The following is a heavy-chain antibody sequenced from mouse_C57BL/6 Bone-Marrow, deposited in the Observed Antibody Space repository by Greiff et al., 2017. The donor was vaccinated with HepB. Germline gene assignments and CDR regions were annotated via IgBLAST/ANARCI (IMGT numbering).Heavy chain of an antibody. V-gene: IGHV5-17*01. CDR2: ISSGSSTI. J-gene: IGHJ2*01. D-gene: IGHD1-1*01. CDR1: GFTFSDYG. CDR3: ARVGLYGISSYYFDY. Sequence: VQLKESGGGLVKPGGSLKLSCAASGFTFSDYGMHWVRQAPEKGLEWVAYISSGSSTIYYADTVKGRFTISRDNAKNTLFLQMTSLRSEDTAMYYCARVGLYGISSYYFDYWGQGTTLTVSS.